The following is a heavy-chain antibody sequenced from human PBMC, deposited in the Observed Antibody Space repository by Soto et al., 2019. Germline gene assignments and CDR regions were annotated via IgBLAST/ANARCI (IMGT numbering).Heavy chain of an antibody. J-gene: IGHJ4*02. V-gene: IGHV3-23*01. D-gene: IGHD4-17*01. CDR3: LYGDYSFDS. Sequence: EVQLLESGGGLVQPGGSLRLSCAASGFGFTIYAMSWVRQAPGKGLEWVSAISERGDTTYYADLVKGRFTISRDNSRNTVYLQMNSLRAEDTAVYYCLYGDYSFDSWGQGTLVTVSS. CDR1: GFGFTIYA. CDR2: ISERGDTT.